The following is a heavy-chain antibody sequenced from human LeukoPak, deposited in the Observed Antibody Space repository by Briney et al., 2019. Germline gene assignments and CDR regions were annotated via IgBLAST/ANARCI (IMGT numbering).Heavy chain of an antibody. CDR2: ISSNGGST. D-gene: IGHD4-17*01. Sequence: PGGSLRLSRAASGFTFSSYAMHWVRQAPGKGLEYVSAISSNGGSTYYANSVKGRFTISRDNSKNTLYLQMGSLRAEDMAVYYCARDKVGYGDSLALDYWGQGTLVTVSS. CDR1: GFTFSSYA. V-gene: IGHV3-64*01. J-gene: IGHJ4*02. CDR3: ARDKVGYGDSLALDY.